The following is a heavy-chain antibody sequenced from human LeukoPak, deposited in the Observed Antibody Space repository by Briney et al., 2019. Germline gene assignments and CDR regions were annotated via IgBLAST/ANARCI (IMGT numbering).Heavy chain of an antibody. J-gene: IGHJ6*03. V-gene: IGHV3-11*04. CDR3: ARDRDSSGWYEIYYYYMDV. D-gene: IGHD6-19*01. CDR1: GFTFSDYY. CDR2: ISRSGSTI. Sequence: GGSLRLSCAASGFTFSDYYMSWIRQAPGEGLEWVSYISRSGSTIYYADSVKGRFTISRENAKNSLYLQMNSLRAEDTAVYYCARDRDSSGWYEIYYYYMDVWGKGTTVTVSS.